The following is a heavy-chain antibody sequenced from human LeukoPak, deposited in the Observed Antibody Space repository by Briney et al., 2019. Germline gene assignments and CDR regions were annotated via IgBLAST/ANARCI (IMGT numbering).Heavy chain of an antibody. J-gene: IGHJ4*02. V-gene: IGHV1-69*04. CDR1: GGTFSSYA. Sequence: SVKVSCKASGGTFSSYAISWVRQAPGQGLEWMGRIIPILGIANYAQKFQGRVTITADKSTSTAYMELSSLRSDDTAVYYCARPLLWWPQVGYFDYWGQGTLVTVSS. D-gene: IGHD4/OR15-4a*01. CDR2: IIPILGIA. CDR3: ARPLLWWPQVGYFDY.